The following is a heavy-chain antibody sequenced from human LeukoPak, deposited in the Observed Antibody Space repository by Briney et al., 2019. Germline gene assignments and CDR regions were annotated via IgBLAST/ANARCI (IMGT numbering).Heavy chain of an antibody. CDR2: IYHSGST. Sequence: PSETLSLTCAGSGYSISSGYYWGWSRQPPGKGVEGIGSIYHSGSTYYNPSLKSRVTISVDTSKNQFSLKLSSVTAADTAVYYCARHWPRYNYDILTGYYNTSYNWFDPWGQGTLVTVSS. CDR1: GYSISSGYY. J-gene: IGHJ5*02. V-gene: IGHV4-38-2*01. D-gene: IGHD3-9*01. CDR3: ARHWPRYNYDILTGYYNTSYNWFDP.